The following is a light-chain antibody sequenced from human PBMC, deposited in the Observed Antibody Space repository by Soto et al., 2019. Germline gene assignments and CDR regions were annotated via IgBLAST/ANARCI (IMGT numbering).Light chain of an antibody. J-gene: IGKJ4*01. V-gene: IGKV1-5*03. Sequence: DIQMTQSPSTLSGSVGDRVTIPCRASQTISSWLAWYQQKPGKAPKLLIYKASTLKSGVPSRFSGSGSGTEFTLTISSLQPDDSATYYCLQHNSYPLTFGGGTKVDI. CDR2: KAS. CDR3: LQHNSYPLT. CDR1: QTISSW.